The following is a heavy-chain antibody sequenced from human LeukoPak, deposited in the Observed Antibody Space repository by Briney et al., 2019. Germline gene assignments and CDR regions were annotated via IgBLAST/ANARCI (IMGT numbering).Heavy chain of an antibody. J-gene: IGHJ6*02. Sequence: ASVKVSCKASGYTFTSYGISWVRQAPGQGLEWMGWISAYNGNTNYAQKLQGRVTMATDTSTSTAYMELRSLRSDDTAVYYCARGSTTIFGVVIPYYYYYGMDVWGQGTTVTVSS. CDR1: GYTFTSYG. D-gene: IGHD3-3*01. CDR3: ARGSTTIFGVVIPYYYYYGMDV. V-gene: IGHV1-18*01. CDR2: ISAYNGNT.